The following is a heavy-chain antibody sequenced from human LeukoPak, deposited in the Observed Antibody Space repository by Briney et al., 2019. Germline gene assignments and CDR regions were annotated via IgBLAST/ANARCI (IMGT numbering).Heavy chain of an antibody. CDR1: GGPISSYQ. V-gene: IGHV4-59*08. CDR2: IYYTGST. Sequence: SETLSLTCTVSGGPISSYQWSWIRQPPGKGLERIGYIYYTGSTNYHPSLKSRITISLDTSKNQFSLKLSSVTAADTAVYYCARRTTVTPNWFDPWGQGTLVTVSS. CDR3: ARRTTVTPNWFDP. D-gene: IGHD4-17*01. J-gene: IGHJ5*02.